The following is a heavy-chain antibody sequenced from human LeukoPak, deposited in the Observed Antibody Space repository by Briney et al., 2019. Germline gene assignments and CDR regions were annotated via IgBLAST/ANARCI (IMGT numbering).Heavy chain of an antibody. D-gene: IGHD5-18*01. V-gene: IGHV3-11*06. CDR1: IFTLSDYY. J-gene: IGHJ4*02. CDR2: ISSSSSYT. CDR3: ARLRIQLWDKDY. Sequence: GGSLRLSCAASIFTLSDYYMSWVSQASGKGREWGSYISSSSSYTNYADSVKGRFTISRDNAKNSLYLQMNSLRAEDTAVYYCARLRIQLWDKDYWGQGTLVTVSS.